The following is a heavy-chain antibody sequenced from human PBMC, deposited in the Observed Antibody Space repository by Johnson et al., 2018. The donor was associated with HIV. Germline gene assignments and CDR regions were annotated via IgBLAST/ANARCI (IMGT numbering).Heavy chain of an antibody. Sequence: QVQLVESGGGVVQPGGSLRLSCAASGFTFSSYAMHWVRQAPGKGLEWVAVISYDGSNKYYADSVKGRFTISRDNAKNTLYLQMNSLRAEDTAVYYCARDAGGGRIVVDYDAFDIWGQGTMVTVSS. V-gene: IGHV3-30-3*01. CDR1: GFTFSSYA. CDR3: ARDAGGGRIVVDYDAFDI. J-gene: IGHJ3*02. D-gene: IGHD3-22*01. CDR2: ISYDGSNK.